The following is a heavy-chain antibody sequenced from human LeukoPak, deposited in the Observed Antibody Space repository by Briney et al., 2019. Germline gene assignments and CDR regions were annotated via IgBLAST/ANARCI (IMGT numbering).Heavy chain of an antibody. CDR3: AKPSYYDSSAYAFDI. D-gene: IGHD3-22*01. Sequence: GGSLRLSCVASGFTFSTYTMSWVRQAPGKGLQWVSSISDSGSSTYYADSVKGRFTISRDNSKNTLYLQMNSLRAEDTAVYYCAKPSYYDSSAYAFDIWGQGTMVTVSS. J-gene: IGHJ3*02. CDR2: ISDSGSST. CDR1: GFTFSTYT. V-gene: IGHV3-23*01.